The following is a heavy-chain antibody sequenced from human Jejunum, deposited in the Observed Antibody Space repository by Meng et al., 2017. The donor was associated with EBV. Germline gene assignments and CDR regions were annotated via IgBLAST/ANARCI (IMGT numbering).Heavy chain of an antibody. CDR2: IYYSGST. Sequence: QRRLRGSGPGRVKPSGTRSLPGACPGDSTESWNVWSWVRQSPERGLEWIGEIYYSGSTNYNPSLKSRVTILVDRSENHFSLHLSSVTAADTAVYSCVRGGDYCLVYWGQGTLVTVSS. CDR3: VRGGDYCLVY. J-gene: IGHJ4*02. D-gene: IGHD2-21*02. V-gene: IGHV4-4*02. CDR1: GDSTESWNV.